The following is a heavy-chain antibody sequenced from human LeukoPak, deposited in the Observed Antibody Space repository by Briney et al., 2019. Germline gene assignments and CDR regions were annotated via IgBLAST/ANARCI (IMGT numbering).Heavy chain of an antibody. J-gene: IGHJ4*02. V-gene: IGHV4-59*01. CDR3: ARGASGYSYG. CDR1: GGSISSYY. CDR2: IYYSGST. D-gene: IGHD5-18*01. Sequence: SETLSLTCVVSGGSISSYYWSWIRQPPGKGLEWIGYIYYSGSTNYNPSLKSRVTISIDTSKNQFSLNLSSVTAADTAVYYCARGASGYSYGWGQGTLVTVSS.